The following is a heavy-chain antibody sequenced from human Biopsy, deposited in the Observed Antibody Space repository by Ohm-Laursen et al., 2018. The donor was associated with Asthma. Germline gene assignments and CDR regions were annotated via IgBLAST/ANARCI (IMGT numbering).Heavy chain of an antibody. CDR2: INAGNGNT. D-gene: IGHD3-9*01. Sequence: SEKLSCKTSAYTFINYAIHWVRQAPGQRLEWMGWINAGNGNTKYSQKFQGRVTISRDTSAGAAYMDLSSLRSEHTAVYYCARTYYDFLTGQVNDAFAMWGQGIMVTASS. J-gene: IGHJ3*02. V-gene: IGHV1-3*01. CDR3: ARTYYDFLTGQVNDAFAM. CDR1: AYTFINYA.